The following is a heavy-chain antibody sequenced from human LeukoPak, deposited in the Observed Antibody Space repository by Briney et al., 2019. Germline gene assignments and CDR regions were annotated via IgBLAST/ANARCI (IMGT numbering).Heavy chain of an antibody. CDR1: GFTSDDYA. CDR3: AKDIRAMVMWVDY. D-gene: IGHD5-18*01. J-gene: IGHJ4*02. Sequence: PGRSLRLSCAASGFTSDDYAMHWVRQAPGKGLEWVSGISWNSGSIGYADSVKGRFTISRDNAKNSLYLQMNSLRAEDTALYYCAKDIRAMVMWVDYWGQGTLVTVSS. CDR2: ISWNSGSI. V-gene: IGHV3-9*02.